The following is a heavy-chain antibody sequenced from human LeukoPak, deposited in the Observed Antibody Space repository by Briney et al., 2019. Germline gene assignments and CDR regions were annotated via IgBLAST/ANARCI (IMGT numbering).Heavy chain of an antibody. CDR2: INAGNGNT. J-gene: IGHJ5*02. CDR3: GKSAPSGFDP. V-gene: IGHV1-3*01. CDR1: GYTFTSYA. Sequence: VASVKVSCKASGYTFTSYAMHWVRQAPGQRLEWMGWINAGNGNTKYSQKFQGRVTITRDTSADTAYMELSSLRSEDTAVYYCGKSAPSGFDPWGQGTLVTVSS.